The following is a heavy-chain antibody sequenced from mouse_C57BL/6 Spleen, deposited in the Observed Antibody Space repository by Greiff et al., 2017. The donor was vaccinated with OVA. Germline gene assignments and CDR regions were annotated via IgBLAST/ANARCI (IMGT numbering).Heavy chain of an antibody. V-gene: IGHV1-80*01. CDR1: GYAFSSYW. J-gene: IGHJ4*01. CDR2: IYPGDGDT. Sequence: QVQLQQSGAELVKPGASVKISCKASGYAFSSYWMNWVKQRPGKGLEWIGQIYPGDGDTNYNGKFKGKATLTADKSSSTAYMQLSSLTSEDSAVYFCARSGGTRYAMDYWGQGTSVTVSS. D-gene: IGHD3-1*01. CDR3: ARSGGTRYAMDY.